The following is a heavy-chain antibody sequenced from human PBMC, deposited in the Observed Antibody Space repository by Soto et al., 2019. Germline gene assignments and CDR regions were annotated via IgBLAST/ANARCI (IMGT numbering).Heavy chain of an antibody. V-gene: IGHV4-39*01. CDR2: IFYSGST. Sequence: PSETLSLTCTVSGGSISSSSYYWGWIRQPPGKGLEWIGSIFYSGSTYYNPSLKSRVTISVDTSKNQFSLKLTSVTAADTAVYYYGSGSYYQADGMDVWGQGTTVTVSS. CDR1: GGSISSSSYY. CDR3: GSGSYYQADGMDV. D-gene: IGHD3-10*01. J-gene: IGHJ6*02.